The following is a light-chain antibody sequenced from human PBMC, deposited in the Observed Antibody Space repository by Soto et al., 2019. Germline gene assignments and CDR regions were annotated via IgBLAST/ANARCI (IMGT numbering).Light chain of an antibody. V-gene: IGLV1-44*01. CDR3: AAWDDSLNGPV. J-gene: IGLJ2*01. CDR1: SSNIGSNP. Sequence: QSVLTQPPSASGTPGQRVTISCSGRSSNIGSNPVNWYQQLPGTAPKLLIYSNNQRPSGVPDRFSGSKSGTSASLAISGLQSEDAADYYCAAWDDSLNGPVFGGGTKLTVL. CDR2: SNN.